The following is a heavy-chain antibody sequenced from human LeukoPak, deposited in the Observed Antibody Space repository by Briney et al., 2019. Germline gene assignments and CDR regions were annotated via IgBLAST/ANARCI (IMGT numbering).Heavy chain of an antibody. J-gene: IGHJ6*03. CDR3: AKYMSFYYYYYMDV. D-gene: IGHD1-26*01. CDR2: ISGSGGST. CDR1: GFTFSSYG. Sequence: GGSLRLSCAASGFTFSSYGMSWVRQAPGKGLEWVSAISGSGGSTYYADSVKGRFTISRDNSKNTLYLQMNSLRAEDTAVYYCAKYMSFYYYYYMDVWGKGTTVTIAS. V-gene: IGHV3-23*01.